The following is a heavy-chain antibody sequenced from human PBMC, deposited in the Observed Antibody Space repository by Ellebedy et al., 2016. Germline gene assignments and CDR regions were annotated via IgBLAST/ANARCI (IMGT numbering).Heavy chain of an antibody. CDR1: GFTFSSYS. D-gene: IGHD6-19*01. Sequence: GESLKISXAASGFTFSSYSMNWVRQAPGKGLEWVSSISTSSSYMYYADSVKGRFTISRDNAKNSLYLQMNGLRAEDTAVYYCARPTAIAVAGLTSYYYYGMDVWGQGTTVTVSS. CDR2: ISTSSSYM. CDR3: ARPTAIAVAGLTSYYYYGMDV. J-gene: IGHJ6*02. V-gene: IGHV3-21*01.